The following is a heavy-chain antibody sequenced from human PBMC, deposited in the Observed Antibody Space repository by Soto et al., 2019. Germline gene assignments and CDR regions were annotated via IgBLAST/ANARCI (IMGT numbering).Heavy chain of an antibody. V-gene: IGHV1-58*02. Sequence: GASVKVSCKASGFTFTSSAMQWVRPARGQRLEWIGWIVVGSGNTNYAQKFQERVTITRDMSTSTAYMELSSLRSEDTAVYYCAAGRYFDWLLPLYYGMDVWGQGTTVTVSS. D-gene: IGHD3-9*01. CDR2: IVVGSGNT. CDR1: GFTFTSSA. CDR3: AAGRYFDWLLPLYYGMDV. J-gene: IGHJ6*02.